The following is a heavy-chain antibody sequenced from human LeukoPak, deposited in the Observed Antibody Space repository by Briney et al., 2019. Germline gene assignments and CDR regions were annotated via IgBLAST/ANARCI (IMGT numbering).Heavy chain of an antibody. CDR3: ARDSDSSGYLNYFDY. J-gene: IGHJ4*02. CDR1: DGSFSGYY. Sequence: SETLSLTCAVYDGSFSGYYCSWIRQPPGKGLEWIGEINHSGSANYNPSLKSRVTMSVDTSKNQFSLKLSSVTAADTAVYYCARDSDSSGYLNYFDYWGQGTLVTVSS. D-gene: IGHD3-22*01. CDR2: INHSGSA. V-gene: IGHV4-34*01.